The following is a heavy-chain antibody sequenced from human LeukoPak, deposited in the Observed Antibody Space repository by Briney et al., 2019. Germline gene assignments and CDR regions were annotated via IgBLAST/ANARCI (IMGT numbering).Heavy chain of an antibody. V-gene: IGHV3-15*01. CDR2: IKSKTDGGTT. Sequence: GGSLRLSCAASGLTFSNAWMSWVRQAPGKGLEWVGRIKSKTDGGTTDYAAPVKGRFTISRDDSKNTLYLQMNSLKTEDTAVYYCTTAGGPLNWNQNWFDPWGQGTLVTVSS. D-gene: IGHD1-1*01. CDR3: TTAGGPLNWNQNWFDP. J-gene: IGHJ5*02. CDR1: GLTFSNAW.